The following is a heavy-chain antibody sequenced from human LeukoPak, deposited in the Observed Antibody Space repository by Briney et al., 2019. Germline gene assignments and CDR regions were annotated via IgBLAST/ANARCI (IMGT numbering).Heavy chain of an antibody. J-gene: IGHJ4*02. D-gene: IGHD1-7*01. V-gene: IGHV3-21*01. CDR3: AKDLRGELELRLSLTRVLPDPLDY. Sequence: RGSLRLSCAASGFTFSSYSMNWVRQAPGKGLEWVSSISSSSSYIYYADSVKGRFTISRDNAKNTLYLQMNSLRAEDTAVYYCAKDLRGELELRLSLTRVLPDPLDYWGQGTLVTVSS. CDR1: GFTFSSYS. CDR2: ISSSSSYI.